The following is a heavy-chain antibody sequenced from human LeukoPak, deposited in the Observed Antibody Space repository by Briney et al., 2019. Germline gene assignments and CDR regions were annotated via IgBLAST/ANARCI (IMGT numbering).Heavy chain of an antibody. D-gene: IGHD2-15*01. CDR2: ISYDGSNK. Sequence: QPGRSLRLSCAASGFTFSSYGMHWVRQAPGKGLEWVAVISYDGSNKYYADSVKGRFTISRDNSKNTLYLQMNSLRAEDTAVYYCAKSVSVGVYFQHWGQGTLVTFSS. CDR1: GFTFSSYG. J-gene: IGHJ1*01. CDR3: AKSVSVGVYFQH. V-gene: IGHV3-30*18.